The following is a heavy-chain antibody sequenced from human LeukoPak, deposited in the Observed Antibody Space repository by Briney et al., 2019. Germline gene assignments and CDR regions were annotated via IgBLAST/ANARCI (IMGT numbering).Heavy chain of an antibody. CDR2: IIPIFGTA. D-gene: IGHD3-22*01. Sequence: SVKVSCKASGGTFSSYAINWVRQAPGQGLEWMGGIIPIFGTANYAQKFQGRVTITADESTSTAYMELSSLRSEDTAVYYCAREMHYYDSSGYYRYYYYGMDVWGQGTTVTVSS. CDR1: GGTFSSYA. V-gene: IGHV1-69*13. J-gene: IGHJ6*02. CDR3: AREMHYYDSSGYYRYYYYGMDV.